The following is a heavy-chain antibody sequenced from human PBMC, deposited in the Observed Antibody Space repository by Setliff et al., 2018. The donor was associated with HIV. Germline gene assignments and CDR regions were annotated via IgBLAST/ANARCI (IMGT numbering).Heavy chain of an antibody. J-gene: IGHJ6*02. CDR1: GYIFTNYD. Sequence: ASVKVSCKASGYIFTNYDIHWMRRAPGQGLEWMGWMNPNSGVSGYALKFHGRVTMTRDTSITTLYMELSSLTSEDTAVYYCARGKGVGGVIITGGLDVWGQGTTVTVSS. CDR2: MNPNSGVS. D-gene: IGHD3-10*01. V-gene: IGHV1-8*02. CDR3: ARGKGVGGVIITGGLDV.